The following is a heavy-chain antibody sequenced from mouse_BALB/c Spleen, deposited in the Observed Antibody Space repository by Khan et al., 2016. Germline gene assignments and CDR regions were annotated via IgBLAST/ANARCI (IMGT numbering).Heavy chain of an antibody. Sequence: EVELVESGGGLVQPGGSLRLSCATSGFTFTDYYMSWVRQPPGKALEWLGFIRHKANAYTTEYSASVKGRFTISSANSPCILYLQMNTLRAEHSATYYCARDSYYSGGFAYWGQETMVTVSA. J-gene: IGHJ3*01. CDR3: ARDSYYSGGFAY. CDR1: GFTFTDYY. V-gene: IGHV7-3*02. D-gene: IGHD1-1*01. CDR2: IRHKANAYTT.